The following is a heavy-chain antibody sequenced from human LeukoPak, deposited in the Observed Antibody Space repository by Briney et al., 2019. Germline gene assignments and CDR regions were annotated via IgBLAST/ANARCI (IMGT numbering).Heavy chain of an antibody. CDR1: GYSFGTYW. CDR2: IYPGDSDA. J-gene: IGHJ4*02. D-gene: IGHD6-19*01. V-gene: IGHV5-51*01. Sequence: GESLKISCKGSGYSFGTYWIGWVGQMPGRGLEWMGIIYPGDSDAKYSPSFQGQVTISADKSISTAYLQWSSLKASDTAIYYCARQGTSGWSNYWGQGTLVTVSS. CDR3: ARQGTSGWSNY.